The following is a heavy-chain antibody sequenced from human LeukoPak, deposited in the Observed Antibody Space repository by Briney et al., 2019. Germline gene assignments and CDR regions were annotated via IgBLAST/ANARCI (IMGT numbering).Heavy chain of an antibody. J-gene: IGHJ4*02. D-gene: IGHD6-25*01. CDR1: GGSFSGYY. CDR3: AREGSGSWTRVAY. V-gene: IGHV4-34*01. Sequence: PETLSLTCTVYGGSFSGYYWSWLRQPPGKGLEWIGEINHSGGTNYNPSLKSRVTISVDTSKNQFSLKLTSVTAADTAVYYCAREGSGSWTRVAYWGQGTLVTVSS. CDR2: INHSGGT.